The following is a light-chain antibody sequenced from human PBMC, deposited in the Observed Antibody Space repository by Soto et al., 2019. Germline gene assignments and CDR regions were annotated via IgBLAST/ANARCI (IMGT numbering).Light chain of an antibody. CDR3: QQRSIWPPV. CDR1: QSVGTY. Sequence: EIVMTQSPATLSLSPGERATLSCRASQSVGTYLAWYQQKPGQAPRLLIYDSSKRATDIPARFSGSGSGTDFPLTISSLEPEDFAVYYCQQRSIWPPVFGGGTKVEI. V-gene: IGKV3-11*01. J-gene: IGKJ4*01. CDR2: DSS.